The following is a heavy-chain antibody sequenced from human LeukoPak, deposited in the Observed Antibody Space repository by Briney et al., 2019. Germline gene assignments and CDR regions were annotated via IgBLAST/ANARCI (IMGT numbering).Heavy chain of an antibody. D-gene: IGHD5-18*01. CDR3: ATSYGSYYYGMDV. J-gene: IGHJ6*02. CDR2: IIPIFGTA. V-gene: IGHV1-69*06. CDR1: GGTFSSYA. Sequence: ASVKVSCRASGGTFSSYAISWVRQAPGQGLEWMGGIIPIFGTANYAQKFQGRVTMTEDTSTDTAYMELSSLRSEDTAVYYCATSYGSYYYGMDVWGQGTTVTVSS.